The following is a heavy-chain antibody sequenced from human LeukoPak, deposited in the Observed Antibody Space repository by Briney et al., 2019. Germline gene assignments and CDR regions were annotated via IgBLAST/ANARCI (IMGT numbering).Heavy chain of an antibody. CDR2: INPSNGGT. Sequence: GASVKVSCKASGYTFTDYYIHWVRQAPGQGLGWMGWINPSNGGTNFAQEFQGRVTMTRDTSISTAYMELSRLTSDDTAVYYCARVGYFGSGSYCPYWGQGTLVTASS. V-gene: IGHV1-2*02. D-gene: IGHD3-10*01. J-gene: IGHJ4*02. CDR3: ARVGYFGSGSYCPY. CDR1: GYTFTDYY.